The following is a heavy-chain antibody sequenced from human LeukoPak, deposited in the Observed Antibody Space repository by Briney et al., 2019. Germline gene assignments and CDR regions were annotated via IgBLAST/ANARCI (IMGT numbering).Heavy chain of an antibody. Sequence: SETLSLTCTVSGGSLSSYYWSWIRQPPGKGLEWIGSIYYTGSTNYNPSLKSRVTISIDTSKNQFSLNLSSVTAADTAVYYCARSGLGSTYYPLPCWGQGTLVTVSS. CDR2: IYYTGST. CDR3: ARSGLGSTYYPLPC. D-gene: IGHD3-22*01. V-gene: IGHV4-59*01. CDR1: GGSLSSYY. J-gene: IGHJ4*02.